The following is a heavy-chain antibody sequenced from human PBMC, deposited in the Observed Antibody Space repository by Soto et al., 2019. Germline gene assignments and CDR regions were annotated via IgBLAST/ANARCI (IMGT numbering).Heavy chain of an antibody. Sequence: QVQLQQWGAGLLKPSETLSLTCAVYGGSFSGYYWSWIRQPPGKGLEWIGEINHSGSTNYNPSLKSRVTLSVDTSKNQFSLKLSSVTAADTAVYYCARVRAHGSGSYYGMDVWGQGTTVTVSS. D-gene: IGHD3-10*01. J-gene: IGHJ6*02. CDR2: INHSGST. CDR3: ARVRAHGSGSYYGMDV. V-gene: IGHV4-34*01. CDR1: GGSFSGYY.